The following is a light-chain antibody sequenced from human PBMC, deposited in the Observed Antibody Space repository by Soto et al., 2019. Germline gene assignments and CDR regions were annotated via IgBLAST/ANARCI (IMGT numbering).Light chain of an antibody. J-gene: IGKJ1*01. V-gene: IGKV1-5*01. Sequence: DIQITQSPSTLSGSGGDRATITFRASQTIHSFLAWYQQKAGKAPKLLIYDASNLESGVPSRFSGSGSGTEFTLTVSSLQPDDFETFYCQQFHSFPWTFGQGTKVDIK. CDR1: QTIHSF. CDR3: QQFHSFPWT. CDR2: DAS.